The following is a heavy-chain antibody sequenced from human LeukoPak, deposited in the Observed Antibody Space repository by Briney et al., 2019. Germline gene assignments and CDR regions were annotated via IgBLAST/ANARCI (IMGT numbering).Heavy chain of an antibody. CDR1: GFTFSGSA. CDR3: TRVAGGDIGIDP. D-gene: IGHD2-15*01. CDR2: IRSKANSYAT. Sequence: PGGSLRLSCAASGFTFSGSAMHWVRQASGKGLEWVGRIRSKANSYATAYAASVKGRFTISRDDSKNTAYLQMNSLKTEDTAVYYCTRVAGGDIGIDPWGQGTLVTVSS. V-gene: IGHV3-73*01. J-gene: IGHJ5*02.